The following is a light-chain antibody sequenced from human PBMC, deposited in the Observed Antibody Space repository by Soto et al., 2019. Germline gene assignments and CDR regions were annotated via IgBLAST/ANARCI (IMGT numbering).Light chain of an antibody. CDR2: AAS. V-gene: IGKV1-39*01. CDR3: QQSYSSPPT. J-gene: IGKJ1*01. Sequence: IRMTQSPSSLSPSVEDRVILTCRASQSVSNRLNWYQQKPGKAPKLLIFAASSLQSGVPSRFSGSRSGPDFTLTISSLQPEDFATYYCQQSYSSPPTFGQGTKVDIK. CDR1: QSVSNR.